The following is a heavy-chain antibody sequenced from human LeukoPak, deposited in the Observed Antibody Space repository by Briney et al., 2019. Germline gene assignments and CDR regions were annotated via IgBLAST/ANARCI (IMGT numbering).Heavy chain of an antibody. CDR3: ARVSDYGDYVGL. CDR1: GYTFTSYG. V-gene: IGHV1-18*01. Sequence: ASVKVSCKASGYTFTSYGISWVRQAPGQGLEWMGWISAYNGNTNYAQKLQGRVTMTIDTSTSTAYMELRSLRSDDTAVYYCARVSDYGDYVGLWGQGTLVTVSS. J-gene: IGHJ5*02. CDR2: ISAYNGNT. D-gene: IGHD4-17*01.